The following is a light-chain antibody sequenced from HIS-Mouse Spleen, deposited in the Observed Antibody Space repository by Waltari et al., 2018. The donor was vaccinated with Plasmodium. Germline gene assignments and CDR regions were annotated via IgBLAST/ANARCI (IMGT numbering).Light chain of an antibody. J-gene: IGKJ4*01. V-gene: IGKV1-33*01. CDR3: QQYDNLPLT. CDR1: QSISNY. Sequence: DIQMTQSPSSLSASVGDRVTITCRASQSISNYLNWYQQKPGKAPKLLIYDASNLETGVPSRFSGSGSGTDLTFTISSLQPEDIATYYCQQYDNLPLTFGGGTKVEIK. CDR2: DAS.